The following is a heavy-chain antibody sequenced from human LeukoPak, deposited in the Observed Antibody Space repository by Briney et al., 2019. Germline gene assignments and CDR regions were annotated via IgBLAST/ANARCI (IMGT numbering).Heavy chain of an antibody. D-gene: IGHD3-9*01. J-gene: IGHJ4*02. CDR2: VYAGGTT. CDR1: GFTVSSNY. CDR3: AKVPRGDDILTGYYFDY. V-gene: IGHV3-53*01. Sequence: PGGSLRLSCAASGFTVSSNYMSWVRQAPGKGLEWVSVVYAGGTTYYADSVKGRFTISRDNSKNTLYLQMNSLRAEDTAVYYCAKVPRGDDILTGYYFDYWGQGTLVTVSS.